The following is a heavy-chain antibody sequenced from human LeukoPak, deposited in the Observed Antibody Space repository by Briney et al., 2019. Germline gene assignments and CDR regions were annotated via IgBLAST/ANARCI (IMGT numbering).Heavy chain of an antibody. D-gene: IGHD2-15*01. CDR1: GYTFTSYD. V-gene: IGHV1-18*01. Sequence: ASVKVSCKASGYTFTSYDINWVRQAPGQGLEWMGWISAYNGNTNYAQKLQGRVTMTTDTSTSTAYMELRSLRSDDTAVYYCARDRYCSGGSCYEIPYWGQGTLVTVSS. CDR3: ARDRYCSGGSCYEIPY. J-gene: IGHJ4*02. CDR2: ISAYNGNT.